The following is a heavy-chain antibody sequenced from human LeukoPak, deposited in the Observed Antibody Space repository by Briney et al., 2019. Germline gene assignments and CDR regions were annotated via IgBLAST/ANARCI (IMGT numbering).Heavy chain of an antibody. J-gene: IGHJ4*02. V-gene: IGHV1-46*01. D-gene: IGHD3-22*01. CDR3: ASTDYYDSSGYHLRY. CDR2: INPSGGST. Sequence: ASVKVSCKASGYTFTSYYMHWVRQAPGQGLEWMGIINPSGGSTSYAQKFQGRVTMTRDTSASTVYMELSSLKSEDTAVYYCASTDYYDSSGYHLRYWGQGTLVTVSS. CDR1: GYTFTSYY.